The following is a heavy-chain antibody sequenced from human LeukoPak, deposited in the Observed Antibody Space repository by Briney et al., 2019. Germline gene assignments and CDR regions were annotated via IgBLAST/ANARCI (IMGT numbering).Heavy chain of an antibody. CDR2: ISSSSSTI. J-gene: IGHJ4*02. Sequence: GGSLRLSCAASGFTFSSYGMTWVRQAPGKGLEWVSYISSSSSTIYYADSVKGRFTISRDNAKNTLYLQMNSLRAEDTAVYYCARDWFHAIDYWGQGTLVTVSS. CDR3: ARDWFHAIDY. CDR1: GFTFSSYG. D-gene: IGHD2/OR15-2a*01. V-gene: IGHV3-48*04.